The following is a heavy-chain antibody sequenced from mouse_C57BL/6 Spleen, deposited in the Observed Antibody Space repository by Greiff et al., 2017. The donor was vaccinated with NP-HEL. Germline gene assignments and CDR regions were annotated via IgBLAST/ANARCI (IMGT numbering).Heavy chain of an antibody. CDR2: ISSGGDYI. D-gene: IGHD2-2*01. J-gene: IGHJ2*01. CDR3: TRGVGYDGYYFDY. V-gene: IGHV5-9-1*02. CDR1: GFTFSSYA. Sequence: VQLKESGEGLVKPGGSLKLSCAASGFTFSSYAMSWVRQTPEKRLEWVAYISSGGDYIYYADTVKGRFTISRDNARNTLYLQMSSLKSEDTAMYYFTRGVGYDGYYFDYWGQGTTLTVSS.